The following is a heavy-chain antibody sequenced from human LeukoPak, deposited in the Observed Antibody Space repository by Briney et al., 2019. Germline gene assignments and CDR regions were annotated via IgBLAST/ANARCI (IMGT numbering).Heavy chain of an antibody. CDR1: GDSFSSGGYF. CDR3: ARDTRTGSSWYFDL. J-gene: IGHJ2*01. D-gene: IGHD3/OR15-3a*01. Sequence: SETLSLTCTVSGDSFSSGGYFWSWIRQHPGKGLEWIGYIYYSGSTYYNPSLQSRVTMSVDTSKNQFSLKLSSVTAADTAVYYCARDTRTGSSWYFDLWGRGTLVTASS. V-gene: IGHV4-31*03. CDR2: IYYSGST.